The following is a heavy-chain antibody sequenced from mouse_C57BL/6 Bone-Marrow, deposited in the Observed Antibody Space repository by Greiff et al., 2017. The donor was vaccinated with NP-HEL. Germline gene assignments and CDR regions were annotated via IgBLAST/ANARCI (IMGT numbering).Heavy chain of an antibody. J-gene: IGHJ4*01. CDR2: IYPGSGST. Sequence: QVQLQQPGAELAKPGASVKMSCKASGYTFTSYWITWVKQRPGQGLEWIGDIYPGSGSTNYNEKFKSKATLTVDTSSSTAYMQLSSLTSEDSAVYYCARRLRGYAMDYWGQGTSVTVSS. CDR1: GYTFTSYW. CDR3: ARRLRGYAMDY. V-gene: IGHV1-55*01. D-gene: IGHD1-1*01.